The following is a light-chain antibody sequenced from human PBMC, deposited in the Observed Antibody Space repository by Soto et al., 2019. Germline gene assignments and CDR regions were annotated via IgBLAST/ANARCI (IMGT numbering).Light chain of an antibody. CDR1: QGIGDT. Sequence: SAAAVSVTPEEGATLSCRASQGIGDTLAWYQHKPGQTPRLLIYDTSTRATGVPTRFSGSRSGAEFTLTINSLQSEDFTVYYCPPYNYLPIPFGGVTKVDIK. CDR3: PPYNYLPIP. J-gene: IGKJ4*01. V-gene: IGKV3-15*01. CDR2: DTS.